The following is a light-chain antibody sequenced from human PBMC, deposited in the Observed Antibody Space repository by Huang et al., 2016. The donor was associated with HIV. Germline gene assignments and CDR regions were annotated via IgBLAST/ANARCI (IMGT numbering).Light chain of an antibody. CDR3: QQRSDWPRT. V-gene: IGKV3-11*01. J-gene: IGKJ2*01. CDR2: GAS. CDR1: QSVSSD. Sequence: EIVLTQSPATLSLSPGERATLSWRASQSVSSDLDWYQQKAGQAPRLLIYGASNRATGIPARFSGSGSGTDFTLTISSLEPEDFAVYYCQQRSDWPRTFGQGTKLEIK.